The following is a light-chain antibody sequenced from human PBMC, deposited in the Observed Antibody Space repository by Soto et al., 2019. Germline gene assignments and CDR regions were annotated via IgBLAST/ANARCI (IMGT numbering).Light chain of an antibody. CDR3: SSYTRSSTPL. Sequence: QSALTQPASVSGSPGQSITISCTGTSSDVGGYNYVSWYQQHPGKAPKLMIYDVSNRPSGVSNRFSGSKSGNTASLTISGPLAADEAYYYCSSYTRSSTPLFGGETMVTV. CDR1: SSDVGGYNY. CDR2: DVS. J-gene: IGLJ3*02. V-gene: IGLV2-14*01.